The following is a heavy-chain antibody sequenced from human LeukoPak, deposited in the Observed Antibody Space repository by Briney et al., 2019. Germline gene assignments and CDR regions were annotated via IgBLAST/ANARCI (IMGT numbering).Heavy chain of an antibody. J-gene: IGHJ4*02. CDR1: GFTFSTYA. CDR2: ITNSGSNT. V-gene: IGHV3-23*01. D-gene: IGHD1-1*01. Sequence: GGSLRLSCAASGFTFSTYAMNWVRQAPGKGLEWVSGITNSGSNTFYADSVKGRFTISRGNSKNTLNLQMKSLRAEDTAVYYCAKTGSSSHTDNWGQGTLVTVSS. CDR3: AKTGSSSHTDN.